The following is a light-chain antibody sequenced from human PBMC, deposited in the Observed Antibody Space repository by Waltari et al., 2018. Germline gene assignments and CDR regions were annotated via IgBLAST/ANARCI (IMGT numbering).Light chain of an antibody. Sequence: EIVLTQSPGTLSLSPGERATLSCRASQSVSSSYLAWYQQKPGQAPRLLIYGASSRATGIPDRFSGSGSGTDFTLTISGLEFEDFAVYYCLQYGYSPKTFGQGTKVEIK. J-gene: IGKJ1*01. CDR1: QSVSSSY. CDR2: GAS. CDR3: LQYGYSPKT. V-gene: IGKV3-20*01.